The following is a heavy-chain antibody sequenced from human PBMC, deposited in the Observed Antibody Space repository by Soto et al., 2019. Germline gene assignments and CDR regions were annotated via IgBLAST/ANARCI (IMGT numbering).Heavy chain of an antibody. D-gene: IGHD2-2*01. Sequence: ASVKVSCKVSGYTLTELSMHWVRQAPGQGLEWMGWINPNSGGTNYAQKFQGWVTMTRDTSISTAYMELSRLRSDDTAVYYCARDRCSSTSCYDDYYYYGMDVWGQGTTVTVSS. CDR3: ARDRCSSTSCYDDYYYYGMDV. CDR1: GYTLTELS. J-gene: IGHJ6*02. CDR2: INPNSGGT. V-gene: IGHV1-2*04.